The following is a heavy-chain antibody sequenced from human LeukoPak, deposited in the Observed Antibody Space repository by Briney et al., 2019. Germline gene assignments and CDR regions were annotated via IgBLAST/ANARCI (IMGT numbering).Heavy chain of an antibody. CDR2: IYHSGST. CDR3: ASGYYYDSSGYYYVDY. CDR1: GGSISSSNW. J-gene: IGHJ4*02. D-gene: IGHD3-22*01. Sequence: SETLSLTCAVSGGSISSSNWWSWVRQPPGKGLEWIGEIYHSGSTNYNPSLKSRVTISVDKSKNQFSLKLSSVTAADTAVYYCASGYYYDSSGYYYVDYWGQGTLVTVSS. V-gene: IGHV4-4*02.